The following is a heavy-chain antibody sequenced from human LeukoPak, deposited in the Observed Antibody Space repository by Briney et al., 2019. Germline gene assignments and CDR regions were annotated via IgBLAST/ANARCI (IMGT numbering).Heavy chain of an antibody. CDR1: GDSVSSNSAA. Sequence: SPTPSLTCAISGDSVSSNSAAWNWIRQSPSRGLEWLGRTYYRYKWYNDYAVSVKSRITINPDTSKNQFSLQLNSVTPEDTAVYYCARTGSSSWSASYWDYWGQGTLVTVSS. CDR3: ARTGSSSWSASYWDY. CDR2: TYYRYKWYN. J-gene: IGHJ4*02. V-gene: IGHV6-1*01. D-gene: IGHD6-13*01.